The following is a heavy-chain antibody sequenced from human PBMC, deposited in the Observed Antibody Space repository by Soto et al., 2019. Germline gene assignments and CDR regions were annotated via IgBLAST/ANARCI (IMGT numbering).Heavy chain of an antibody. CDR3: ARGDTYYYDSSGYYYLAFDI. Sequence: QVQLQQWGAGLLKPSETLSLTCAVYGGSFSGYYWSWIRQPPGKGLEWIGEINHSGSTNYNPSLKSRVTISVDTSKNQFSLKLSSVTAADTAVYYCARGDTYYYDSSGYYYLAFDIWGQGTMVTVSS. V-gene: IGHV4-34*01. CDR1: GGSFSGYY. J-gene: IGHJ3*02. D-gene: IGHD3-22*01. CDR2: INHSGST.